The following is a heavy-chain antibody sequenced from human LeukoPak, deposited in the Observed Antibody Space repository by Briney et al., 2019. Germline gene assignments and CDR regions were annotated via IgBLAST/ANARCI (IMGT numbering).Heavy chain of an antibody. D-gene: IGHD3-3*01. CDR1: GYSISSGYY. CDR3: ARVGYDFWSGSHAFDI. V-gene: IGHV4-38-2*02. Sequence: SETLSLTCTVSGYSISSGYYWGWIRQPPGKGLEWIGSIYHSGSTNYNPSLKSRVTISVDTSKNQFSLKLSSVTAADTAVYYCARVGYDFWSGSHAFDIWGQGTMVTVSS. J-gene: IGHJ3*02. CDR2: IYHSGST.